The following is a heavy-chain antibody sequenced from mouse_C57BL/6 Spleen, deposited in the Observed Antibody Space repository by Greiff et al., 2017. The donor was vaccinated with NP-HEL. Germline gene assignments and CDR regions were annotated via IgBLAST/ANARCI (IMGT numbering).Heavy chain of an antibody. CDR2: IYPGGGDT. CDR1: GYAFSSSW. J-gene: IGHJ1*03. V-gene: IGHV1-82*01. D-gene: IGHD1-1*01. CDR3: ARSGTTVVSYWYFDV. Sequence: VQLQQSGPELVKPGASVKISCKASGYAFSSSWMNWVKQRPGKGLEWIGRIYPGGGDTNYNGKFKGKATLTADKSSSTAYMQLSSLTSEDSAVYFCARSGTTVVSYWYFDVWGTGTTVTVSS.